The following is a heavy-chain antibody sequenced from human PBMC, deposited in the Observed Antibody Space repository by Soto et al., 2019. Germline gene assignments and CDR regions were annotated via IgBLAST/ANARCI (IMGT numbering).Heavy chain of an antibody. Sequence: KPSETLSLPCSVSGDSISTVDYFWAWIRQPPGQALEYIGYIYKSTTTYHNPSFESRVAISLDTSKSQFSLNVTSVTAADTAVYFCARGRYCLTGRCFPNWFDSWGQGTLVTVSS. CDR1: GDSISTVDYF. V-gene: IGHV4-30-4*01. CDR2: IYKSTTT. CDR3: ARGRYCLTGRCFPNWFDS. D-gene: IGHD2-15*01. J-gene: IGHJ5*01.